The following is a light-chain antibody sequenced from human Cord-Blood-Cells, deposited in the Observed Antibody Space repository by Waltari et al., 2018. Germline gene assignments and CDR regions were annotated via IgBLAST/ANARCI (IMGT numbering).Light chain of an antibody. J-gene: IGKJ1*01. CDR2: AAS. Sequence: DIQMTQSPSSLSASVGDRVTITGRASQSISSYLNWYQQKPGKAPKLLIYAASSLQSGVPARFSGSGSGTDFTLTISSLQPEDFATYYCRQSYSTPGTFGQGTKVEIK. V-gene: IGKV1-39*01. CDR1: QSISSY. CDR3: RQSYSTPGT.